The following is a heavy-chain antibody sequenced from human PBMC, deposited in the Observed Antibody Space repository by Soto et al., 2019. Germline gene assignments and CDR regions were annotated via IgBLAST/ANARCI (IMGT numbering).Heavy chain of an antibody. V-gene: IGHV3-9*01. Sequence: EVQLVESGGGLVQPGRSLRLACAASGFTFDEYGMHWVRQAPGKGLEWVAGISWIGGTKDYAASVKGRFTISRDSAKNSLYLQMNSLRAEDTALYYCAKDIKPPPEGINYYFYYMDVWGKGTAVTVSS. D-gene: IGHD3-10*01. J-gene: IGHJ6*03. CDR2: ISWIGGTK. CDR3: AKDIKPPPEGINYYFYYMDV. CDR1: GFTFDEYG.